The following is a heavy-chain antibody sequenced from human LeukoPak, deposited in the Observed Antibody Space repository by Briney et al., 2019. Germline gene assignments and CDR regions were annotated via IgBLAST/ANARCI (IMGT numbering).Heavy chain of an antibody. CDR1: GYSFIGHY. D-gene: IGHD3-22*01. CDR3: ARQARYYYDSSGDDY. CDR2: INPNSGGT. J-gene: IGHJ4*02. Sequence: ASVKVSCKASGYSFIGHYMHWIRQAPGQGLEWMGRINPNSGGTNYAEKFQGRVTMTRDTSINTAYMELSRLRSDDTAVYYCARQARYYYDSSGDDYWGQGTLVTVSS. V-gene: IGHV1-2*06.